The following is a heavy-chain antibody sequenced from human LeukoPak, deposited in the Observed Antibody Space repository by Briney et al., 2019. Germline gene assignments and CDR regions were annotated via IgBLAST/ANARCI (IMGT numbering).Heavy chain of an antibody. Sequence: PSETLSLTCAVSGGSISSSSYYWGWIRQPPGKGLEWIGSIYYSGSTYYNPSLKSRVTISVDTSKNQFSLKLSSVTAADTAVYYCARGDYDFWSGYFLRWGQGTLVTVSS. J-gene: IGHJ4*02. CDR2: IYYSGST. V-gene: IGHV4-39*07. CDR1: GGSISSSSYY. CDR3: ARGDYDFWSGYFLR. D-gene: IGHD3-3*01.